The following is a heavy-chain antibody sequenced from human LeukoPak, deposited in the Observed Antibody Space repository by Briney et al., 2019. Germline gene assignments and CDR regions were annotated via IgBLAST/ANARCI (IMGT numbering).Heavy chain of an antibody. D-gene: IGHD6-19*01. V-gene: IGHV1-69*04. CDR1: GYTFTSYA. J-gene: IGHJ3*02. CDR3: ARAMGYSSGWSGAFDI. Sequence: SVKVSCKASGYTFTSYAISWVRQAPGQGLEWMGRIIPILGIANYAQKFQGRVTITADKSTSTAYMELSSLRSEDTAVYYCARAMGYSSGWSGAFDIWGQGTMVTVSS. CDR2: IIPILGIA.